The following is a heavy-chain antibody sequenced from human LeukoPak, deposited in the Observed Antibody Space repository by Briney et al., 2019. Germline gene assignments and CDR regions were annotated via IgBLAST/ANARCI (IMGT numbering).Heavy chain of an antibody. Sequence: GGSLRLXCAASGLTCGSYSMNWVRQAPGKGLESVSSISGSSSYIYYADSVKGRLTISRDNAKNSLYLQMNSLRAEDTAVYYCAKSEGYFDYWGQGTLVTVSS. CDR2: ISGSSSYI. V-gene: IGHV3-21*01. J-gene: IGHJ4*02. CDR1: GLTCGSYS. CDR3: AKSEGYFDY.